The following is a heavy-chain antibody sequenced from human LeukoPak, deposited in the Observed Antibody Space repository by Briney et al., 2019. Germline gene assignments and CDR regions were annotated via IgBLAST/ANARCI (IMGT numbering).Heavy chain of an antibody. J-gene: IGHJ6*02. CDR2: IYPGVSDT. CDR3: ARRIVERYSSLNYYGLDV. V-gene: IGHV5-51*01. D-gene: IGHD6-19*01. Sequence: GDPRKFSCKGPGYRFTNYWIVWARQMPGKGLKWMELIYPGVSDTRYTPSFQDQVTISTDKSISTAYLQWSSLKASDTAMYYCARRIVERYSSLNYYGLDVWGQGTTVTVSS. CDR1: GYRFTNYW.